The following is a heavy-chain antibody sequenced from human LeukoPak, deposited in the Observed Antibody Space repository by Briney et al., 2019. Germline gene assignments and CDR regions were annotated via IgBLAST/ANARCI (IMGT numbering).Heavy chain of an antibody. CDR3: ASYKYGSSSHY. Sequence: GGSLRLSCAASGFTVSSNYMTWVRQAPGKGLEWVSVIYSGGSTYYADSVKGRFTISRDNSKNTLYLQMNSLRAEDTAVYFCASYKYGSSSHYWGQGTLVTVSS. CDR1: GFTVSSNY. D-gene: IGHD6-6*01. J-gene: IGHJ4*02. CDR2: IYSGGST. V-gene: IGHV3-53*01.